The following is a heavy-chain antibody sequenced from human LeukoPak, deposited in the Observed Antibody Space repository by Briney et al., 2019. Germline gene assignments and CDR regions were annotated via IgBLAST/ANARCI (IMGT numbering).Heavy chain of an antibody. D-gene: IGHD1/OR15-1a*01. J-gene: IGHJ3*02. V-gene: IGHV4-34*01. CDR1: GGSFSGYY. Sequence: SETLSLTCAVYGGSFSGYYWSWIRQPPGKGLEWIGSIYYSGSTEYNPSLKSRVTVSVDTSKNQFSLKLNSVTAADTAVYYCAAFLLEQINVFDIWGQGTMVTVSS. CDR2: IYYSGST. CDR3: AAFLLEQINVFDI.